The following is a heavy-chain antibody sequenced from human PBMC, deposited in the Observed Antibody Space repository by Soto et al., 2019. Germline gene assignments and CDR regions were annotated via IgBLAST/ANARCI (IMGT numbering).Heavy chain of an antibody. CDR3: ALTRRSSLLEVAGPGFEY. V-gene: IGHV3-30*03. CDR2: LSYEGSEE. J-gene: IGHJ4*02. Sequence: GGSVRLSCAASGFNFGVFGMHWVRQAPGKGLEWLSVLSYEGSEEYYADSVRGRFTISRDNSKNTLFLQMDSLRVDDTGVYYCALTRRSSLLEVAGPGFEYWGQGTLVTVSS. CDR1: GFNFGVFG. D-gene: IGHD6-19*01.